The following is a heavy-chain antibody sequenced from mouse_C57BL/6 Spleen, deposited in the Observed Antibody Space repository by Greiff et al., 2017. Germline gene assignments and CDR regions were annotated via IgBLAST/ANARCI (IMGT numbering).Heavy chain of an antibody. J-gene: IGHJ3*01. CDR2: IHPNSGST. CDR1: GYTFTSYW. Sequence: QVQLQQPGAELVKPGASVKLSCKASGYTFTSYWMHWVKQRPGQGLEWIGMIHPNSGSTNYNETFKSKATLTVYKSSSTAYMQLSSLTSEDSAVYYCARGGPGSSLAYWGQGTLVTVSA. V-gene: IGHV1-64*01. D-gene: IGHD1-1*01. CDR3: ARGGPGSSLAY.